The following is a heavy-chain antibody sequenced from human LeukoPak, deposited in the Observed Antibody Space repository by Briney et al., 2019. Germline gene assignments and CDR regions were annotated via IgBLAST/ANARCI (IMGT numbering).Heavy chain of an antibody. CDR1: GYTFTSYY. CDR2: INPSGGST. V-gene: IGHV1-46*01. Sequence: ASVKVSCKASGYTFTSYYMHWVRQAPGQGLEWMGIINPSGGSTSYAQKFQGRVTMTRDMSASTVYMELSSLRSEDTAVYYCARDLRRDYYDSSGYYGGAGDWGQGTLVTVSS. CDR3: ARDLRRDYYDSSGYYGGAGD. J-gene: IGHJ4*02. D-gene: IGHD3-22*01.